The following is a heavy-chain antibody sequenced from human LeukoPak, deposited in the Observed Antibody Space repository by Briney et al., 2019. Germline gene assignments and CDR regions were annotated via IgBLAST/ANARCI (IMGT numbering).Heavy chain of an antibody. CDR3: ARWGEIYGSGIGYFDY. Sequence: TGGSLRLSCAASGFTFSSYSMNWVRQAPGEGLEWVSSFGSSSYIYYADSVKGRFAISTDNAKNSLYLQMNRLRAEDTAVYYCARWGEIYGSGIGYFDYWGQGTLVTVSS. V-gene: IGHV3-21*01. CDR2: FGSSSYI. J-gene: IGHJ4*02. CDR1: GFTFSSYS. D-gene: IGHD3-10*01.